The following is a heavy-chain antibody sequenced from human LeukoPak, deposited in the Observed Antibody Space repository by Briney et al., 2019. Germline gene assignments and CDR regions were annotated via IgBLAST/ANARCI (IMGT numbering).Heavy chain of an antibody. CDR1: GGSFSGYY. D-gene: IGHD4-11*01. CDR3: ARGLRNRYYYYYYGMDV. V-gene: IGHV4-34*01. CDR2: INHSGST. Sequence: SETLSLTCAVYGGSFSGYYWSWIRQPPGKGLEWIGEINHSGSTNYNPSPKSRVTISVDTSKNQFSLKLSSVTAADTAVYYCARGLRNRYYYYYYGMDVWGQGTTVTVSS. J-gene: IGHJ6*02.